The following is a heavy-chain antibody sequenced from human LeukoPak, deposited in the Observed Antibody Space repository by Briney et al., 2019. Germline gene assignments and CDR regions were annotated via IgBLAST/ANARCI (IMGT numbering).Heavy chain of an antibody. CDR2: IYYSGST. V-gene: IGHV4-39*07. CDR3: ARVKYRSSWYEGDWFDP. J-gene: IGHJ5*02. D-gene: IGHD6-13*01. Sequence: SETLSLTCTVSGGSISSSSYYWGWIRQPPGKGLEWIGSIYYSGSTYYNPSLKSRVTISVDTSKNQFSLKLRSVTAADTAVYYCARVKYRSSWYEGDWFDPWGQGTLVTVSS. CDR1: GGSISSSSYY.